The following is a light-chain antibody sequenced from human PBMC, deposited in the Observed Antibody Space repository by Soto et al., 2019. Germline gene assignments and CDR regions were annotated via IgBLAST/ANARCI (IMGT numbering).Light chain of an antibody. CDR1: QTVRNNY. CDR3: QQYDNWPWT. Sequence: LWTQSPGTLSLSPGERATLSCRASQTVRNNYLAWYQQKPGQAPRLLIYGASRRATGFPARFSGSGSGTDFTLTISSLQSEDFAVYYCQQYDNWPWTFGQGTKVDIK. CDR2: GAS. J-gene: IGKJ1*01. V-gene: IGKV3-20*01.